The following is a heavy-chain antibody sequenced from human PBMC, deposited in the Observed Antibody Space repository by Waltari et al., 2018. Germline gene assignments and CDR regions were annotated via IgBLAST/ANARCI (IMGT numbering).Heavy chain of an antibody. D-gene: IGHD2-15*01. CDR1: GSTSSSYA. Sequence: QVQLVESGGGVVQPGRSRRLSCAAAGSTSSSYAMPWVRQAPGKGLEWVAVISYDGSNKYYADSGKGRFTISRDNSKNTLYLQMNSLRAEDTAVYYCARDEVVVAASYFDYWGQGTLVTVSS. CDR2: ISYDGSNK. CDR3: ARDEVVVAASYFDY. V-gene: IGHV3-30-3*01. J-gene: IGHJ4*02.